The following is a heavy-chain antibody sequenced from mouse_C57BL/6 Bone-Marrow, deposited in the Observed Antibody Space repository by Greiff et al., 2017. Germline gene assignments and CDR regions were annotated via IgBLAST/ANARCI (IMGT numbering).Heavy chain of an antibody. CDR3: ARFAY. J-gene: IGHJ3*01. V-gene: IGHV1-59*01. Sequence: VQLQQSGAELVRPGPSVKLSCKASGYTFTSYWMHWVKQRPGQGLEWIGVIDPSDSYTNYNQKFKGKATLTVDTSSSTAYMQLSSLTSEDSAVYYCARFAYWGQGTLVTVSA. CDR2: IDPSDSYT. CDR1: GYTFTSYW.